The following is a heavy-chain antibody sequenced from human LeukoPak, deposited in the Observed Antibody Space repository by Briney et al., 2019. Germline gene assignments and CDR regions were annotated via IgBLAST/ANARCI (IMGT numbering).Heavy chain of an antibody. D-gene: IGHD5-12*01. J-gene: IGHJ5*02. CDR2: IYHSGST. CDR3: ARILHIGGPPNWFDP. Sequence: SETLSLTCTVSGYSISSGYYWGWIRQPPGKGLEWIGSIYHSGSTYYNPSLKSRVTISVDTSKNQFSLKLSSVTAADTAVYYCARILHIGGPPNWFDPWGQGTLVTVSS. V-gene: IGHV4-38-2*02. CDR1: GYSISSGYY.